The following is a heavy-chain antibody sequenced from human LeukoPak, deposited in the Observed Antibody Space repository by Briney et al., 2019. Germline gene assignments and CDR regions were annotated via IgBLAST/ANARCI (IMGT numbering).Heavy chain of an antibody. Sequence: SETLSLTCAVYGGSFSGYYWSWIRQPPGKGLEWIGEINHSGSTNYNPSLKSRVTKSVDTSKNQFSLKLSSVTAADTAVYYCARGGIEYSSSYYFDYWGQGTLVTVSS. J-gene: IGHJ4*02. CDR1: GGSFSGYY. D-gene: IGHD6-6*01. V-gene: IGHV4-34*01. CDR3: ARGGIEYSSSYYFDY. CDR2: INHSGST.